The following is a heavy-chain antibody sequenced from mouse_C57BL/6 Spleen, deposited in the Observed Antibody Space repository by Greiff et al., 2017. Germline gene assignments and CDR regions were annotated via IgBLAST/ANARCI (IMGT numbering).Heavy chain of an antibody. D-gene: IGHD2-4*01. J-gene: IGHJ4*01. V-gene: IGHV1-81*01. Sequence: VQLQQSGAELARPGASVKLSCKASGYTFTSYGISWVKQRTGQGLEWIGEIYPRSGNTYYNEKFKGKATLTADKSASTAYMELRSLTSEDSAVYFCAREYEYGGDYWGQGTSVTVSS. CDR1: GYTFTSYG. CDR3: AREYEYGGDY. CDR2: IYPRSGNT.